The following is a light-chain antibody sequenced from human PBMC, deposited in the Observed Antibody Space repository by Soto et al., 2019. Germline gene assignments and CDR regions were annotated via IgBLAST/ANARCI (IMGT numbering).Light chain of an antibody. CDR2: GAS. CDR1: QSVSSSY. CDR3: QQYGSSRT. V-gene: IGKV3-20*01. Sequence: DIVLTQSPATLSLSPGERATLSCRASQSVSSSYLAWYQQKPGQAPRLLIYGASSRATGIPDRFSGSGSGTDFTLTISRLEPEDFAVYYCQQYGSSRTFGQGTKVEIK. J-gene: IGKJ1*01.